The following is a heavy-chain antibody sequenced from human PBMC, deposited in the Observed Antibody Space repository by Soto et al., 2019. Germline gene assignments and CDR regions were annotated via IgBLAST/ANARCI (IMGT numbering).Heavy chain of an antibody. CDR2: IAHDGSNK. CDR1: GFTFSSYG. V-gene: IGHV3-30*18. D-gene: IGHD5-12*01. Sequence: QVQLVESGGGVVQPGRSLRLSCAASGFTFSSYGMHWVRQAPGKGLEWVAVIAHDGSNKYYADYVKGRFTISRDNSKNTLYLQMNSLRAEETAVYYCSKIGVATIDPDILYYDYGMDVWRQVTTVTVSS. J-gene: IGHJ6*01. CDR3: SKIGVATIDPDILYYDYGMDV.